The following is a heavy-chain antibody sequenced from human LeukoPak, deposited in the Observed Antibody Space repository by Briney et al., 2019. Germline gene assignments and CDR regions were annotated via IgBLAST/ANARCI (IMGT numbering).Heavy chain of an antibody. V-gene: IGHV3-23*01. Sequence: GGSLRLSCTASGFIFSSYAMNWVRQAPGKGLEWVSSITGGGGTYYSDSVKGRFTISRDNSKNTLYLQMNSLRAEDTAVYYCAKATNCNYVFDYWGQGTLVPVSS. CDR3: AKATNCNYVFDY. CDR1: GFIFSSYA. D-gene: IGHD1-7*01. CDR2: ITGGGGT. J-gene: IGHJ4*02.